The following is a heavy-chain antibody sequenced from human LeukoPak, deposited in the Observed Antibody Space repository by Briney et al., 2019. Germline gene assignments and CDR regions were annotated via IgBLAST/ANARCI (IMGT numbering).Heavy chain of an antibody. Sequence: GGSLRLSCAASGFTFSNSGMNWVRQAPGKGLEWVSTISGSGDSTYYADSVKGRFTSSRDNSKNTVYLQMNSLRAADTAVYYCARVGRGYSFKVYYFDYWGQGTLVTVSS. D-gene: IGHD5-18*01. V-gene: IGHV3-23*01. CDR1: GFTFSNSG. J-gene: IGHJ4*02. CDR3: ARVGRGYSFKVYYFDY. CDR2: ISGSGDST.